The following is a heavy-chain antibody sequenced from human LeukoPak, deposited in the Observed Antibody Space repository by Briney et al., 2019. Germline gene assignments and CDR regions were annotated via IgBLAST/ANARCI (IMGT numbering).Heavy chain of an antibody. CDR3: ARLIVLVGARYFDL. CDR2: IYPGDSDT. D-gene: IGHD1-26*01. J-gene: IGHJ2*01. CDR1: GYSFTSYW. Sequence: GESLKISCKGSGYSFTSYWIGWVLQLPGKGLEWMVIIYPGDSDTRYSPSFQGQVTISADKSISTAYLQWSSLKASDTAMYYCARLIVLVGARYFDLWGRGTLVTVSS. V-gene: IGHV5-51*01.